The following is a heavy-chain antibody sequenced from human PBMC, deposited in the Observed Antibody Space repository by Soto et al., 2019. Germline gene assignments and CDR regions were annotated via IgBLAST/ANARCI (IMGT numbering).Heavy chain of an antibody. CDR3: ARVSSRRDFYGMDV. CDR1: GYTFTSYG. J-gene: IGHJ6*02. D-gene: IGHD6-13*01. V-gene: IGHV1-18*01. CDR2: ISAYNGNT. Sequence: GASVKVSCKASGYTFTSYGISWVRQAPGQGLEWMGWISAYNGNTNYAQKPQGRVTMTTDTSTSTAYMELRSLRSDDTAVYYCARVSSRRDFYGMDVWGQGTTVTVSS.